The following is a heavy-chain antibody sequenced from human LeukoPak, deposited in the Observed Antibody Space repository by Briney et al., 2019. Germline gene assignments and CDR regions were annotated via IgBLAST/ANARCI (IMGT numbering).Heavy chain of an antibody. CDR2: VRYDSSNK. CDR3: ARSDSSGYYRLFDY. J-gene: IGHJ4*02. Sequence: GGSLRLSCAASGFTFSGYGMHWVRQAPGKGLEWVAFVRYDSSNKYYADSVKGRFTVSRDNSKYMLYLQMNSLRAEDTAVYYCARSDSSGYYRLFDYWGQGTLVTVSS. CDR1: GFTFSGYG. V-gene: IGHV3-30*02. D-gene: IGHD3-22*01.